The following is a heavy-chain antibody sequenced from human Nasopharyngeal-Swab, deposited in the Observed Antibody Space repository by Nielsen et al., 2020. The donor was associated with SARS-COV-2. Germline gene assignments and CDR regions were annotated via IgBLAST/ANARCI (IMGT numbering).Heavy chain of an antibody. J-gene: IGHJ5*02. Sequence: WVRQAPGQGLEWMGRIIPILGIANYAQKFQGRVTITADKSTSTAYMELSSLRSEDTAVYYCAREPPHYYDSSGLASNWFDPCGQGTLVTVSS. D-gene: IGHD3-22*01. CDR3: AREPPHYYDSSGLASNWFDP. CDR2: IIPILGIA. V-gene: IGHV1-69*04.